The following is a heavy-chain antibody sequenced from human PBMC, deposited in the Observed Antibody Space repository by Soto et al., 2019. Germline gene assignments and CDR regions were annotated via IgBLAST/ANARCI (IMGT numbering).Heavy chain of an antibody. CDR2: IYYTGST. D-gene: IGHD2-15*01. CDR1: GGSVSSGSYY. V-gene: IGHV4-61*01. Sequence: QVQLQESGPGLVKPSETLSLTCTVSGGSVSSGSYYWSWIRQPPGKGLEWIGYIYYTGSTNYNPSLKSRATISVDTSKNQFSLKLSSVTAAATAVYYCAREGSGDIVVVVAARPGWFDPWGQGTLVTVSS. CDR3: AREGSGDIVVVVAARPGWFDP. J-gene: IGHJ5*02.